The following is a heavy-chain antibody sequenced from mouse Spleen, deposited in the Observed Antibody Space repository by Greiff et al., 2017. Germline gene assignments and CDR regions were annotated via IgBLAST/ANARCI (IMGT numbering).Heavy chain of an antibody. Sequence: VQLKQSGPVLVKPGASVKMSCKASGYTFTDYYMNWVKQSHGKSLEWIGVINPYNGGTSYNQKFKGKATLTVDKSSSTAYMELNSLTSEDSAVYYCARRGFYGDFDYWGQGTTLTVSS. J-gene: IGHJ2*01. CDR1: GYTFTDYY. D-gene: IGHD1-1*01. CDR2: INPYNGGT. V-gene: IGHV1-19*01. CDR3: ARRGFYGDFDY.